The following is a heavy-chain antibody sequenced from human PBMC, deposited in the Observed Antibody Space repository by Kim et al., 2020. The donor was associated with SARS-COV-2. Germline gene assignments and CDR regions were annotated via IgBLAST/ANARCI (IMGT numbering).Heavy chain of an antibody. J-gene: IGHJ1*01. CDR3: AKGERRVWLLRLETFQP. V-gene: IGHV3-30*18. CDR1: GFTFSSYG. CDR2: ISYDGSNK. D-gene: IGHD3-22*01. Sequence: GGSLRLSCAASGFTFSSYGMHWVRQAPGKGLEWVAVISYDGSNKYYADSVKGRFTISRDNSKNTLYLQMNSLRAEDTAVYYCAKGERRVWLLRLETFQP.